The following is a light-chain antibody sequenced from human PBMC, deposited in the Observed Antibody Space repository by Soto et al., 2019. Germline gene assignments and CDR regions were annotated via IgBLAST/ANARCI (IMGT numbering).Light chain of an antibody. CDR1: VLAKKY. Sequence: SYELTQPSSVLVSPGQTARITCSGDVLAKKYAGWFQQKPGQAPVLVIYKDSERPSGIPERFSGSSSGTTVTLTISGAQVEDEADYYCYSAADNNLGVFGGGTKLTVL. CDR2: KDS. J-gene: IGLJ2*01. V-gene: IGLV3-27*01. CDR3: YSAADNNLGV.